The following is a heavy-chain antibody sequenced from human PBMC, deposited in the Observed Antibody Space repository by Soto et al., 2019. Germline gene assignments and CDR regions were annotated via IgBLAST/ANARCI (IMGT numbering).Heavy chain of an antibody. CDR2: INTSGGNS. Sequence: HLAQSRPEVKRPGASVKISCKASGFIFTDWFMHWVRQAPGQGPEWMGIINTSGGNSIYSQKFQDRVTMTRDTSTSTLYVELSSLTSADTAVYYCGKEGAIPGEVDAWGQGTLVTVSS. V-gene: IGHV1-46*01. CDR1: GFIFTDWF. CDR3: GKEGAIPGEVDA. J-gene: IGHJ1*01. D-gene: IGHD2-21*01.